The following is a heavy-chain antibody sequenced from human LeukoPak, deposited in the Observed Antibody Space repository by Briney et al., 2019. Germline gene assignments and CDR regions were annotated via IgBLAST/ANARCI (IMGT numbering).Heavy chain of an antibody. J-gene: IGHJ4*02. V-gene: IGHV3-7*01. Sequence: GGSLRLSCAASGFTFGSYWMSWVRQAPGKGLEWVANIKQDGSEKYYVASVKGRFTISRDNAKNSLYLQMNSLRAEDTAVYYCAREDFYGSGSLDYWGLGTLVTVSS. CDR2: IKQDGSEK. D-gene: IGHD3-10*01. CDR1: GFTFGSYW. CDR3: AREDFYGSGSLDY.